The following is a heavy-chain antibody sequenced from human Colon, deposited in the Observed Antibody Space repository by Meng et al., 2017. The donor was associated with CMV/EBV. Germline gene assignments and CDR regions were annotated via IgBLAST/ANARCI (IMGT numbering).Heavy chain of an antibody. J-gene: IGHJ4*02. V-gene: IGHV3-23*01. CDR3: AKDQAGYYDSSGRDY. CDR1: GFTFSSYA. Sequence: GESLKISCAASGFTFSSYAMSWVRQAPGKGLERVSAISGSGASIYYADSVKGRLTISRDHSKNTLYLQMNSLRAEDTAEYYCAKDQAGYYDSSGRDYWGQGTLVTVSS. CDR2: ISGSGASI. D-gene: IGHD3-22*01.